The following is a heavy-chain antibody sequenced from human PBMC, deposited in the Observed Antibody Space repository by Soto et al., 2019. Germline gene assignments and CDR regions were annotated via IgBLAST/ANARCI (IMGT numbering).Heavy chain of an antibody. J-gene: IGHJ4*02. CDR3: ARGPSIAAAGTKDDY. Sequence: GGSLRLSCAASGFTFSSYAMSWVRQAPGKGLEWVSAISGSGGSTYYADSVKGRFTISRDNSKNTLYLQMNSLRAEDTAVYYCARGPSIAAAGTKDDYWGQGTLVTVSS. V-gene: IGHV3-23*01. CDR1: GFTFSSYA. D-gene: IGHD6-13*01. CDR2: ISGSGGST.